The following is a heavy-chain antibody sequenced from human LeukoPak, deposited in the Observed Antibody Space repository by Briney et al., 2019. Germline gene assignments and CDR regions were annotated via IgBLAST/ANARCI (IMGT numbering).Heavy chain of an antibody. CDR1: GGSISNYY. Sequence: SETLSLTCTVSGGSISNYYWSWIRQPPGKGLEWIGYIYYSGSTNYNPSLKSRVTISVDTSKNQFSLKLSSVTAADTAMYYCARVEFSWELTFDYWGQGTLVTVSS. V-gene: IGHV4-59*01. CDR3: ARVEFSWELTFDY. CDR2: IYYSGST. J-gene: IGHJ4*02. D-gene: IGHD1-26*01.